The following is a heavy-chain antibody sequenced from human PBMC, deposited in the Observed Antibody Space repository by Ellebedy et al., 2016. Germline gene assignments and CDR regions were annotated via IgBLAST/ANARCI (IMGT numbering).Heavy chain of an antibody. J-gene: IGHJ4*01. D-gene: IGHD4-17*01. CDR2: ISAGSGTT. CDR3: RQGHYADL. CDR1: GLNLNTFF. Sequence: GGSLRLSXTASGLNLNTFFMTWVRQAPGKGLEWFSTISAGSGTTRLADSVKGRFTISRDSSKNSVYLRMNNLRLEDTAVYYCRQGHYADLWGQGTLVTVSS. V-gene: IGHV3-23*01.